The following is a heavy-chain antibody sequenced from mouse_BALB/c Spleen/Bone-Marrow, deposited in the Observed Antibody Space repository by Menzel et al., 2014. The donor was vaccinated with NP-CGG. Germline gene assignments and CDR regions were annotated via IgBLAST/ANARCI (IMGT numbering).Heavy chain of an antibody. J-gene: IGHJ3*01. CDR2: ISYSGST. CDR3: ARSNDGFPAWFAY. CDR1: GYSITNDYA. V-gene: IGHV3-2*02. D-gene: IGHD2-3*01. Sequence: VQLQQSGPGLVKPSQSLSLTCTVTGYSITNDYAWNWIRQFPGNKLEWMGYISYSGSTSYNPSLKSRISITRDTSKSQFFLQLNSVTTEDTATYYCARSNDGFPAWFAYWGQGTLVTASA.